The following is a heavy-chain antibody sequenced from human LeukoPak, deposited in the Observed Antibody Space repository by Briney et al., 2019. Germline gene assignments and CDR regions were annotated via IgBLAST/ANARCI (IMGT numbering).Heavy chain of an antibody. Sequence: SETLSLTCTVSGGSISSSSYYWGWIRQPPGKGLEWIGSIYYSGSTNYNPSLKSQVTISVDTSKNQFSLKLNSVTAADTAVYYCARGAYTYGYYFDYWGQGTLVTVSS. CDR1: GGSISSSSYY. CDR3: ARGAYTYGYYFDY. D-gene: IGHD5-18*01. V-gene: IGHV4-39*07. CDR2: IYYSGST. J-gene: IGHJ4*02.